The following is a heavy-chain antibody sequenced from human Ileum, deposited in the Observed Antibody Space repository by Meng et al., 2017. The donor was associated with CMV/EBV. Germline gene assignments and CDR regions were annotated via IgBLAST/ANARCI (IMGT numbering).Heavy chain of an antibody. CDR2: IYHSGNT. Sequence: TVSGGSMTSGGYYWSWIRQHPGKGLEGIGYIYHSGNTYYNPSLKSRVSISIDTSKNQFSLNLTSVTAADTAVYYCARLAAGINWFDPWGQGTLVTVSS. CDR1: GGSMTSGGYY. CDR3: ARLAAGINWFDP. V-gene: IGHV4-31*03. J-gene: IGHJ5*02. D-gene: IGHD6-19*01.